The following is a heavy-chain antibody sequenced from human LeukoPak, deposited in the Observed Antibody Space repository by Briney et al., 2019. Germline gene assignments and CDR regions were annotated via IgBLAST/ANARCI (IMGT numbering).Heavy chain of an antibody. CDR3: ARHPFYCSSTSCYNDAFDI. Sequence: SETLSLTCAVSGGSISSGSYSWNWIRQPPGKGLEWIGYIYHSGSTYYNPSLKSRVTISVDTSKNQFSLRLNSVTAADTAVYYCARHPFYCSSTSCYNDAFDIWGQGTMVTVSS. CDR2: IYHSGST. J-gene: IGHJ3*02. D-gene: IGHD2-2*02. V-gene: IGHV4-30-2*01. CDR1: GGSISSGSYS.